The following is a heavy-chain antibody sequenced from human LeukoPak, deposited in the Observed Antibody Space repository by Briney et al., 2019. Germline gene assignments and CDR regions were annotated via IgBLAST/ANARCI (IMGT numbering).Heavy chain of an antibody. Sequence: GGSLRLSCAASRFTFSSYAMSWVRQAPGKGLEWVSGISGSDVSTYYADSVKGRFTISRDNSKNTLYLQMNSLRVEDTAVYYCAKGKAVAGTYYFDYWGQGTLVTVSS. D-gene: IGHD6-19*01. J-gene: IGHJ4*02. CDR3: AKGKAVAGTYYFDY. CDR2: ISGSDVST. CDR1: RFTFSSYA. V-gene: IGHV3-23*01.